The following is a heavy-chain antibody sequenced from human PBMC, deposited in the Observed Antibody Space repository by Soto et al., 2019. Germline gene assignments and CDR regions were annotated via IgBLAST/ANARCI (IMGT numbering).Heavy chain of an antibody. V-gene: IGHV4-34*01. CDR3: RISSGWYGIDY. CDR2: INHSGST. J-gene: IGHJ4*02. CDR1: GGSFSGYY. D-gene: IGHD6-19*01. Sequence: SETLSLTCAVYGGSFSGYYWSWIRQPPGKGLEWIGEINHSGSTNYNPSLKSRVTISVDTSKNQFSLKLSSVTAADTAVYYCRISSGWYGIDYWGQGTLVTSPQ.